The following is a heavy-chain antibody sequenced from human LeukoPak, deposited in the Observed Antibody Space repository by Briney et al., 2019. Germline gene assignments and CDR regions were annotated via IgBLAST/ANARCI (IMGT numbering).Heavy chain of an antibody. Sequence: PSETLSLTCTVSGGSISSSSYYWGWIRQPPGKGLEWLGSIYYSGSTYYTPSLKSRVTISVDTSKNQFSLKLNSVAAADTAVYYCARTRVWVAVAGTPSVFDSWGQGTLVTVSS. CDR3: ARTRVWVAVAGTPSVFDS. J-gene: IGHJ4*02. D-gene: IGHD6-19*01. V-gene: IGHV4-39*07. CDR1: GGSISSSSYY. CDR2: IYYSGST.